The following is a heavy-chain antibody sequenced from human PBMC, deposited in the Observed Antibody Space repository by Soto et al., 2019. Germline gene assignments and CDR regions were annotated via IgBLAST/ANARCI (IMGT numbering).Heavy chain of an antibody. J-gene: IGHJ4*02. V-gene: IGHV4-39*01. CDR3: ARHRDYDILTGFLY. CDR2: IYRSGST. D-gene: IGHD3-9*01. CDR1: GDSISSDSYY. Sequence: QLQLQESGPGLVKPSETLSLTCSVSGDSISSDSYYWGWIRQSPGKGLEWIGSIYRSGSTYYNPYRTSRGIMSVDTSKNQFSLKVNSVTAADTAVYYCARHRDYDILTGFLYWGQGTLVAVSS.